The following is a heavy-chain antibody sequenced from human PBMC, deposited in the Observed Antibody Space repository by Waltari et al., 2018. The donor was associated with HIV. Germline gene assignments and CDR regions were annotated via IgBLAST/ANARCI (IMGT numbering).Heavy chain of an antibody. CDR1: GFNFNLFS. J-gene: IGHJ4*02. V-gene: IGHV3-21*02. CDR3: VRDRTSLTTGDFES. Sequence: EVRLVQSGGGLVKPGESLTLSCTASGFNFNLFSMTWVRLAPGNALEWVSSISRGSSYSYYSDAVKGRFTVSRDNAKNSLLLQLNTLTAEDTALYYCVRDRTSLTTGDFESWGQGAPVTVSS. CDR2: ISRGSSYS. D-gene: IGHD1-1*01.